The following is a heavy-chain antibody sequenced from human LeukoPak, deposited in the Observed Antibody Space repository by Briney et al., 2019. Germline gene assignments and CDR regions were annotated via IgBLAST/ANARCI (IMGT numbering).Heavy chain of an antibody. CDR1: GFTFSSYT. D-gene: IGHD4-17*01. CDR3: ARGYGDLGY. Sequence: GGSLRLSCAASGFTFSSYTMNWVRQAPGKGLEWVSSISSSSSYTYYADSVKGRFTISRDNAKNSLYLQMNSLRAEGTAVYYCARGYGDLGYWGQGTLVTVSS. CDR2: ISSSSSYT. V-gene: IGHV3-21*01. J-gene: IGHJ4*02.